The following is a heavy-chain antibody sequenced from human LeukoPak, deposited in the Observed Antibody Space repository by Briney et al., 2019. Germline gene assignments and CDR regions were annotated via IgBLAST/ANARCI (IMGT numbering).Heavy chain of an antibody. J-gene: IGHJ4*02. V-gene: IGHV1-2*02. CDR2: INPNSGGT. CDR1: GYTFTGYY. CDR3: ARPEVFGVVTPFDY. Sequence: ASVKVSCKASGYTFTGYYMLWVRQAPGQGLEWMGWINPNSGGTNYAQKFQGRVTMTRDTSISTAYMELSRLRSDDTAVYYCARPEVFGVVTPFDYGGQGTLVTVSS. D-gene: IGHD3-3*01.